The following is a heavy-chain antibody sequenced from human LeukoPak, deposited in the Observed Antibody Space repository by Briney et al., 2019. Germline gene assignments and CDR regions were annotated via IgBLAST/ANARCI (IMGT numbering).Heavy chain of an antibody. Sequence: KPSETLSLTCIVSGGSISITTYYWSWIRQPPGKGLEWIGYIYYSGSTNYNPSLKSRVTISVDTSKNQFSLKLSSVTAADTAVYYCARAGKTGLGGVIVKDLYYFDYWGQGTLVTVSS. D-gene: IGHD3-16*02. CDR3: ARAGKTGLGGVIVKDLYYFDY. CDR2: IYYSGST. CDR1: GGSISITTYY. V-gene: IGHV4-61*01. J-gene: IGHJ4*02.